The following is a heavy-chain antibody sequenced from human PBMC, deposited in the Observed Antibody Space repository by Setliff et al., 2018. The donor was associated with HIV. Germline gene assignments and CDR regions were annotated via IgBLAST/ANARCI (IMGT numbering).Heavy chain of an antibody. CDR1: GGSINNNQ. Sequence: SETLSLTCTVSGGSINNNQWSWIRQPPGKGLEWIGYIYSSGNTNYNPSRKSRVIISVDTSKNQFSLKLSSVTAADTAVYYCARVYYDILTGYGYFDDWGQGTLVTVS. CDR3: ARVYYDILTGYGYFDD. J-gene: IGHJ4*02. CDR2: IYSSGNT. D-gene: IGHD3-9*01. V-gene: IGHV4-4*09.